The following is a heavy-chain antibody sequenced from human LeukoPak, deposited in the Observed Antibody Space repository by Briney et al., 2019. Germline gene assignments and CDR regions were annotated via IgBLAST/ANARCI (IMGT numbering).Heavy chain of an antibody. CDR3: ARVTFRDSSGYYSGLGAFDI. D-gene: IGHD3-22*01. CDR2: IIPIFGTA. CDR1: GGTFSSYA. Sequence: SVKVSCKASGGTFSSYAISWVRQAPGQGLEWMGGIIPIFGTANYAQKFQGRVTITADESTSTAYMELSSLRSEDTAVYYCARVTFRDSSGYYSGLGAFDIWGQGTMVTVSS. V-gene: IGHV1-69*13. J-gene: IGHJ3*02.